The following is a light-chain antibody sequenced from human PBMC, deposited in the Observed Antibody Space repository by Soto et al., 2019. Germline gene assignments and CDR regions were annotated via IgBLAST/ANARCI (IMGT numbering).Light chain of an antibody. CDR1: QSISSSN. CDR3: HQYGRSPDSDRWT. CDR2: GAY. Sequence: EIVLTRSPGTLSLSPGERATLSCRASQSISSSNLAWYQQKPGQAPRLLLYGAYNRAAGIPDRFSGSGCGTDFTLTISRIEPEDYVVYYCHQYGRSPDSDRWTFGQGTKVEVK. J-gene: IGKJ1*01. V-gene: IGKV3-20*01.